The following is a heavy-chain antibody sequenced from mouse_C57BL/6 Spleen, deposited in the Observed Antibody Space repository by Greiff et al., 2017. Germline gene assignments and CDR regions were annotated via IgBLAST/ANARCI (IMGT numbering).Heavy chain of an antibody. CDR3: ARYMGYGNYVLAMDY. CDR2: IRNKANGYTT. Sequence: EVQGVESGGGLVQPGGSLSLSCAASGFTFTDYYMSWVRQPPGKALEWLGFIRNKANGYTTEYSASVKGRFTISRDNSQSILYLQMNALRAEDSATYYCARYMGYGNYVLAMDYWGQGTSVTVSS. D-gene: IGHD2-1*01. V-gene: IGHV7-3*01. CDR1: GFTFTDYY. J-gene: IGHJ4*01.